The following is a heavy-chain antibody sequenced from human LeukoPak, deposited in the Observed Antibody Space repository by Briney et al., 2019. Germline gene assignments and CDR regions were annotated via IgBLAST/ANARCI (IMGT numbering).Heavy chain of an antibody. CDR2: NNAGNGDT. V-gene: IGHV1-3*02. Sequence: ASVKVSCKASGYTFTSDAIHWVRQAPGQRLEWMGWNNAGNGDTKYSQEFQGRISLTRNTSASTAYMELSSLRSDDMAMYYCARVDRSCGSTSCYSYFDYWGQGSLVTVSS. D-gene: IGHD2-2*01. J-gene: IGHJ4*02. CDR3: ARVDRSCGSTSCYSYFDY. CDR1: GYTFTSDA.